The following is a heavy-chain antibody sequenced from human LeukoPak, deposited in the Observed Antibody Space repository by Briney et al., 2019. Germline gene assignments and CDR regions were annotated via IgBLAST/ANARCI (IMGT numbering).Heavy chain of an antibody. D-gene: IGHD1-26*01. V-gene: IGHV4-31*03. J-gene: IGHJ3*02. CDR3: AGRTVGAIWAFDI. CDR1: GGSISSGGYY. Sequence: SETLSLTCTVSGGSISSGGYYWSWIRQHPGKGLEWIGYIYYSGSTYYNPSLKSRVTISVDTSKNQFSLKLSSVTAADTAVYYCAGRTVGAIWAFDIWGQGTMVTVSS. CDR2: IYYSGST.